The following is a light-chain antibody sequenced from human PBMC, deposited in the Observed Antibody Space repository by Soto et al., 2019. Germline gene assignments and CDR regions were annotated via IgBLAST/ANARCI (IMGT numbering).Light chain of an antibody. Sequence: QSVLTQPPSVSGAPGQRVTISCSGSSSNMGAGFDVHWYQQLPGTGPKLLIYANTNRASGVPDRFSGSKSGTSASLAIAGLQAEDEAHYYCPSYDGFLSGVIFGGGTQLTVL. J-gene: IGLJ2*01. V-gene: IGLV1-40*01. CDR1: SSNMGAGFD. CDR2: ANT. CDR3: PSYDGFLSGVI.